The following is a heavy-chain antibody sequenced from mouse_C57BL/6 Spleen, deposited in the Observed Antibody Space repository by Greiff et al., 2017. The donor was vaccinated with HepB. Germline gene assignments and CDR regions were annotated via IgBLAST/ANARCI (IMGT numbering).Heavy chain of an antibody. CDR3: ARDPPPITTVVATGDY. CDR2: ISYDGSN. J-gene: IGHJ2*01. V-gene: IGHV3-6*01. CDR1: GYSITSGYY. Sequence: DVKLQESGPGLVKPSQSLSLTCSVTGYSITSGYYWNWIRQFPGNKLEWMGYISYDGSNNYNPSLKNRISITRDTSKNQFFLKLNSVTTEDTATYYCARDPPPITTVVATGDYWGQGTTLTVSS. D-gene: IGHD1-1*01.